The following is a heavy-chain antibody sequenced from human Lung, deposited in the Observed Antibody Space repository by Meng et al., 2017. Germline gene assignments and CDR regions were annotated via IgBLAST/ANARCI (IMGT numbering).Heavy chain of an antibody. J-gene: IGHJ2*01. CDR1: GDSISSSNDY. CDR2: IYNSGST. CDR3: ARGQKGYFDL. Sequence: SGPELVQPLRTLSLTCTVSGDSISSSNDYWSWIRPPPGKGLAWRGHIYNSGSTYYTPSLQSRITISVDTSKNQFSLKLSSVTAADTAVYYCARGQKGYFDLWGRGTLVTVSS. V-gene: IGHV4-30-4*01.